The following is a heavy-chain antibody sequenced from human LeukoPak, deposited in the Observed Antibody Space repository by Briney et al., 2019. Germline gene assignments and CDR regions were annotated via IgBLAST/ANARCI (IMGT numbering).Heavy chain of an antibody. CDR3: ARPSYYDILTGYYSDAFDI. V-gene: IGHV5-51*01. J-gene: IGHJ3*02. Sequence: PGASLQISCKGSGYIFTSYWIGWVRQLPGKGLEWMGIIYPGDSDTIYSPSFQGHVTISADKSISTAYLQWSSLKASDTAMYYCARPSYYDILTGYYSDAFDIWGQGTMVTVSS. CDR1: GYIFTSYW. D-gene: IGHD3-9*01. CDR2: IYPGDSDT.